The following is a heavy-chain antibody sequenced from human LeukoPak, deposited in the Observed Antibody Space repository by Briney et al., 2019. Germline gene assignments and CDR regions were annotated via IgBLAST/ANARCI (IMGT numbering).Heavy chain of an antibody. V-gene: IGHV3-30*18. D-gene: IGHD5-18*01. Sequence: GRSLRLSCAASGFTFSGYGMHWVRQAPGKGLEWVAVISYDGSNKYYADSVKGRFTISRDNSKNTLYLQMNSLRAEDTAVYCCAKDTWIQLWHFFDYWGQGTLVTVSS. CDR1: GFTFSGYG. J-gene: IGHJ4*02. CDR2: ISYDGSNK. CDR3: AKDTWIQLWHFFDY.